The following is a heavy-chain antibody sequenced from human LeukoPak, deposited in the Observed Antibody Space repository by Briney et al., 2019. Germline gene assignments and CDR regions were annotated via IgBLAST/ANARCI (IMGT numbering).Heavy chain of an antibody. J-gene: IGHJ4*02. V-gene: IGHV3-9*01. D-gene: IGHD2-21*01. Sequence: GGSLRLSCAASGFTFDDYAMHWVRQAPGKGLEWVSCISWNSCSIGYADSVKGRFTISRDNAKNSLYLQMNSLRAEDTALYYCAKDIAHYPGYFDYWGQGTLVTVSS. CDR1: GFTFDDYA. CDR2: ISWNSCSI. CDR3: AKDIAHYPGYFDY.